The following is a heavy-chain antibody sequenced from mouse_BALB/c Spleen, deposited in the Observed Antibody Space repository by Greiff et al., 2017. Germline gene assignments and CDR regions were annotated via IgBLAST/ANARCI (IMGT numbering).Heavy chain of an antibody. CDR3: ARSVASYYFDY. J-gene: IGHJ2*01. Sequence: QVQLKQSGPELVKPGASVKISCKASGYAFSSSWMNWVKQRPGQGLEWIGRIYPGDGDTNYNGKFKGKATLTADKSSSTAYMQLSSLTSVDSAVYFCARSVASYYFDYWGQGTTLTVSS. CDR2: IYPGDGDT. CDR1: GYAFSSSW. V-gene: IGHV1-82*01. D-gene: IGHD1-1*02.